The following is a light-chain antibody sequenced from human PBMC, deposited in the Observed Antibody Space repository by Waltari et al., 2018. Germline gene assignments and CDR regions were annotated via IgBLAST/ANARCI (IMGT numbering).Light chain of an antibody. CDR1: QSISSY. CDR3: QQRSKSFP. V-gene: IGKV3-11*01. CDR2: DAS. J-gene: IGKJ3*01. Sequence: EIVLKQSPATLSLSPGDRATLSCRASQSISSYLAWYQQKPGQAPRLLIYDASTRATGIPARFSGSGSVTDFTLTISSLEPEDFAIYYCQQRSKSFPFGPGTKVDIK.